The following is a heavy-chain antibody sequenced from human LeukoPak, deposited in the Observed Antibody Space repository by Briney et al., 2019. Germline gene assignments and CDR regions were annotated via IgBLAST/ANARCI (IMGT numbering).Heavy chain of an antibody. CDR3: ARDGGRYYDILTGYAMAYY. Sequence: ASVKVSCKASGYTFTSYDINWVRQAPGQGLEWMGWISAYNGNTNYAQKLQGRVTMTTDTSTSTAYMELRSLRSDDTAVYYCARDGGRYYDILTGYAMAYYWGQGTLVTVSS. CDR1: GYTFTSYD. D-gene: IGHD3-9*01. V-gene: IGHV1-18*01. J-gene: IGHJ4*02. CDR2: ISAYNGNT.